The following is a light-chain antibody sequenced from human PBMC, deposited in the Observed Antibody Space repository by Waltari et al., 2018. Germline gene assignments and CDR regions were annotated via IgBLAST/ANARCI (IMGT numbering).Light chain of an antibody. CDR3: PAWDNYCYV. Sequence: SYDLTQSPSMSVSPGQTATITCTGDNLGDKYVCWYQQKAGQSPVVVIYQDTKRPSGIPGRFSCSNSGNRATLTISGTQPVDEAFYYCPAWDNYCYVFGPGTKVTVL. J-gene: IGLJ1*01. CDR1: NLGDKY. V-gene: IGLV3-1*01. CDR2: QDT.